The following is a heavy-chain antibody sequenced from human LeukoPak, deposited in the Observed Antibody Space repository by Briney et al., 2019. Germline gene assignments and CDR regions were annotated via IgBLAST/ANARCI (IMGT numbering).Heavy chain of an antibody. CDR1: GFTFSSYS. Sequence: GGSLRLSCAASGFTFSSYSMNWVRQAPGKGLEWVSSISSSSSYIYYADSLKGRFTISRDNAKNSLYLQMNSLRAVDTAVYYCARDRLHYGEYEKTFDYWGQGTLVTVSS. CDR3: ARDRLHYGEYEKTFDY. D-gene: IGHD4-17*01. J-gene: IGHJ4*02. CDR2: ISSSSSYI. V-gene: IGHV3-21*01.